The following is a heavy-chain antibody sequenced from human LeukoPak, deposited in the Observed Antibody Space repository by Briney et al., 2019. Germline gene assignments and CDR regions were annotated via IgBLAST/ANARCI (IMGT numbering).Heavy chain of an antibody. V-gene: IGHV4-61*01. CDR1: GGSVSSGSYY. J-gene: IGHJ4*02. CDR2: IYYSGST. CDR3: ARDGIENYFDY. Sequence: PSETLSLTCTVSGGSVSSGSYYWSWIRQPPGKGLEWIGYIYYSGSTNYNPSLKSRVTISVDTSKNQFSLKLSSVTAADTAVYYCARDGIENYFDYWGQGTLVIVSS. D-gene: IGHD1-1*01.